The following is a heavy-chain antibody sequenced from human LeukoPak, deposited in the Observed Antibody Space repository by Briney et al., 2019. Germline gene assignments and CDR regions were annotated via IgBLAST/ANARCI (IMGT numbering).Heavy chain of an antibody. D-gene: IGHD5-18*01. V-gene: IGHV4-39*01. Sequence: SETLSLTCNVSGASTRSGRNYWGWIRQSPGKGLEWIGSIYYSGSSSYNPSLQSRVSISVDTSKNHISLKVSSLTAADTALYYCARHVSGSAMMHYFDYWGQGNLVTVSS. CDR3: ARHVSGSAMMHYFDY. J-gene: IGHJ4*02. CDR1: GASTRSGRNY. CDR2: IYYSGSS.